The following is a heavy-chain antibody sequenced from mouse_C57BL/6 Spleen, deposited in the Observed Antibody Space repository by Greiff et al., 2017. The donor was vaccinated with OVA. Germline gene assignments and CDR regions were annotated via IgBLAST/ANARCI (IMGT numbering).Heavy chain of an antibody. J-gene: IGHJ1*03. CDR1: GYTFTSYG. V-gene: IGHV1-81*01. CDR3: ARCGGSSPYWYFDV. Sequence: QVQLQQSGAELARPGASVKLSCKASGYTFTSYGISWVKQRTGQGLEWIGEIYPRSGNTYYNEKFKGKATLTADKSSSTAYMELRSLTSEDSAVYFCARCGGSSPYWYFDVWGTGTTVTVSS. CDR2: IYPRSGNT. D-gene: IGHD1-1*01.